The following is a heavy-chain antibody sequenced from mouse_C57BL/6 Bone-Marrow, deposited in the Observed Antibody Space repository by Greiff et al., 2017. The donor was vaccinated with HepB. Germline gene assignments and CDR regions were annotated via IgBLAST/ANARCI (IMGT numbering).Heavy chain of an antibody. Sequence: VQVVESGAELVRPGASVTLSCKASGYTFTDYEMHWVKQTPGNGLEWIGAIDPETGGTAYNQKFKGKAILTADKSSSTAYMELRSLTSEDSAVYYCTRAKVIYYDYDGGDYWGQGTTLTVSS. CDR3: TRAKVIYYDYDGGDY. J-gene: IGHJ2*01. D-gene: IGHD2-4*01. CDR2: IDPETGGT. V-gene: IGHV1-15*01. CDR1: GYTFTDYE.